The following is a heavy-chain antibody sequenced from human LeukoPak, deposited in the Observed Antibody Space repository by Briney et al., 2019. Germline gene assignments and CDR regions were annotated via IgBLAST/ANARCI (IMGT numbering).Heavy chain of an antibody. CDR3: ATALDYDDSRDY. J-gene: IGHJ4*02. V-gene: IGHV3-48*04. D-gene: IGHD4-17*01. CDR2: ISDSGRTI. CDR1: EFTFNAYS. Sequence: GGSLRLSCAASEFTFNAYSMNWVRQAPGKGLEWVSYISDSGRTIYYADSVKGRFTISRDNAKNSLYLQIDSLRAEDTAVYYCATALDYDDSRDYWGQGTLVTVSS.